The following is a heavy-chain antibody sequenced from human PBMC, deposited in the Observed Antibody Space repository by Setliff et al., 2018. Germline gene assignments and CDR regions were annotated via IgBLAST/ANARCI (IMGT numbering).Heavy chain of an antibody. Sequence: GASVKVSCKASGYTFTSYDMNWVRQATGQGLEWMGWMNPTSGNTGYAQKFQGRVTMTRNTSISTAYMELSSLRSEDTAVYYCARGAWGRYCSGGSCSYFDYWGQGTLVTVSS. V-gene: IGHV1-8*01. CDR3: ARGAWGRYCSGGSCSYFDY. CDR2: MNPTSGNT. D-gene: IGHD2-15*01. J-gene: IGHJ4*02. CDR1: GYTFTSYD.